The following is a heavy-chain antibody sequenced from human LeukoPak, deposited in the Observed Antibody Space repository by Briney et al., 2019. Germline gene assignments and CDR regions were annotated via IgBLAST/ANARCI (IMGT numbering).Heavy chain of an antibody. CDR1: GYTFTSYY. CDR3: ARRSDGYNYFDY. V-gene: IGHV1-46*01. CDR2: INPSGGST. J-gene: IGHJ4*02. D-gene: IGHD5-24*01. Sequence: ASVKVSCKASGYTFTSYYIHWVRQAPGHGLEWMGIINPSGGSTSYARKFQGRVTMTRDTSTSTVYMELSSLRSEDTDVYYCARRSDGYNYFDYWGQGTLVTVSS.